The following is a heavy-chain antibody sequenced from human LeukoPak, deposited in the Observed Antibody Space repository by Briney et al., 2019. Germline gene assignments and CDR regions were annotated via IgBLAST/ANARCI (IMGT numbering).Heavy chain of an antibody. CDR1: GFTFSSYA. D-gene: IGHD3-9*01. CDR3: AKDMYYDILTGHRNAFDI. Sequence: GGSLTLSCAASGFTFSSYAMSWVRQAPGKGLEWVSAISGSGGSTYYADSVKGRFTISRDNSKNTLYLQMNSLRAEDKAVYYCAKDMYYDILTGHRNAFDIWGQGTMVTVSS. J-gene: IGHJ3*02. CDR2: ISGSGGST. V-gene: IGHV3-23*01.